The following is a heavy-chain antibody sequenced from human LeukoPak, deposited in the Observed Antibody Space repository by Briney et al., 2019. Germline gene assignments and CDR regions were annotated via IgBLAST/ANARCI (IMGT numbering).Heavy chain of an antibody. Sequence: GGSLRLSCAASGFTFSSYWMSWVRQAPGKGLEWVSAISGSGGSTYYADSVKGRFTISRDNSKNTLYLQMNSLRAEDTAVYYCARVGLIAVPTFDYWGQGTLVTVSS. J-gene: IGHJ4*02. CDR2: ISGSGGST. CDR1: GFTFSSYW. CDR3: ARVGLIAVPTFDY. V-gene: IGHV3-23*01. D-gene: IGHD6-19*01.